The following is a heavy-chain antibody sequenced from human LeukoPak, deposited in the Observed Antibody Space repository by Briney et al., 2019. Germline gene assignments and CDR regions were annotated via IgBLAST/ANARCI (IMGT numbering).Heavy chain of an antibody. Sequence: SESLSLTRTVSVGSISSYFWSWLRPPPGRGVAGVGYIYYSGSTNYNPSLKSRVTIPVDTSKHQFSLKLTSVTAADTAVYYCARQIPVVFDPWGQGTLVTVSS. J-gene: IGHJ5*02. CDR1: VGSISSYF. CDR2: IYYSGST. V-gene: IGHV4-59*08. CDR3: ARQIPVVFDP.